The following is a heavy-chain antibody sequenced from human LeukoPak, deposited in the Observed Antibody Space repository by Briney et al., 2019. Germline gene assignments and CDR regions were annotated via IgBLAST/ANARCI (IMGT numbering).Heavy chain of an antibody. CDR2: IIPIFGTT. CDR1: GGTFSGYA. D-gene: IGHD3-10*01. V-gene: IGHV1-69*06. J-gene: IGHJ6*03. Sequence: ASVKVSCKASGGTFSGYAISWVRQAPGQGLEWRRGIIPIFGTTNYAQKFQGRVTITADKSTSTAYRELSSLRSEDTAVYYCARVGSSLLLWFGEPKYYYYYMDVWGKGTTVTVSS. CDR3: ARVGSSLLLWFGEPKYYYYYMDV.